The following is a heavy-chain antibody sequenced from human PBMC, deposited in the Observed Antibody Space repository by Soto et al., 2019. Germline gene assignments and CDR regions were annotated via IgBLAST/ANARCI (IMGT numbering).Heavy chain of an antibody. CDR1: GFTFSSYA. J-gene: IGHJ6*02. Sequence: GGSLRLSCAASGFTFSSYAMSWVRQAPGKGLEWVSAISGSGGSTYYADSVKGRFTISRDNSKNTLYLQMNSLRAEDTAVYYCAKDRGYSSSWVYYYGMDVWGQGTTVTVS. CDR2: ISGSGGST. CDR3: AKDRGYSSSWVYYYGMDV. V-gene: IGHV3-23*01. D-gene: IGHD6-13*01.